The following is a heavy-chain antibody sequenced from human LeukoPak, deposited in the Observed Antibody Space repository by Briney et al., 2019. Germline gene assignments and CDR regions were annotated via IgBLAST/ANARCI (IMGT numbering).Heavy chain of an antibody. CDR1: GGSISGYY. V-gene: IGHV4-59*01. D-gene: IGHD3-22*01. CDR3: ARVPTMMYDAFDI. Sequence: PSETLSLTCTVSGGSISGYYWTWIRQPPGKGLDWIGLVYYIGNTRYNPSLKSRVTISVDTSENQFSLNLTSVTAADTAVYYCARVPTMMYDAFDIWGQGTMVTVSS. J-gene: IGHJ3*02. CDR2: VYYIGNT.